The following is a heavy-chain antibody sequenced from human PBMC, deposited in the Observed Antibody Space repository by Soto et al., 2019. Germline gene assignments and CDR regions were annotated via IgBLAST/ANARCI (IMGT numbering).Heavy chain of an antibody. Sequence: QVQLVQSGAEVKKPGASVKVSCKASGYTFTNFDINWVRQASGPGLEWLGWMNPNSGKTGYAQKFQGRITMTSDTSPGTAYVELSTLIYDDSAVYYSAKNKCTTGEFDQWCHGTLVTVSS. CDR3: AKNKCTTGEFDQ. CDR2: MNPNSGKT. V-gene: IGHV1-8*01. D-gene: IGHD1-1*01. CDR1: GYTFTNFD. J-gene: IGHJ4*01.